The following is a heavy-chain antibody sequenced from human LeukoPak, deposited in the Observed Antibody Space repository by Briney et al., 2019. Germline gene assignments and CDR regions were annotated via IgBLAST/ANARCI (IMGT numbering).Heavy chain of an antibody. D-gene: IGHD4-17*01. CDR3: SYGDYFDY. CDR1: GFTFSSYG. CDR2: ISYDGSNK. V-gene: IGHV3-30*03. J-gene: IGHJ4*02. Sequence: GGSLRLSCAASGFTFSSYGMHWVRQAPGKGLEWVAVISYDGSNKYCADSVKGRFTISRDNSKNTLYLQMNSLRAEDTAVHYCSYGDYFDYWGQGTLVTVSS.